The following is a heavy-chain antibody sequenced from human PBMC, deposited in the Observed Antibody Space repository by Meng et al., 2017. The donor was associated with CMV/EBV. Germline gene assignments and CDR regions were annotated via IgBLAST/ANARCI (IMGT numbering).Heavy chain of an antibody. CDR1: GYVFTTHY. D-gene: IGHD3-22*01. J-gene: IGHJ3*02. V-gene: IGHV1-46*01. CDR3: ARDAAEQPGNTMVIVAYDAFDI. Sequence: ASVKVSCKASGYVFTTHYMHWVRQAPGQGLEWTGIINPIGDIATYAQKFQGRVSMTRDTSTSTVFMELTRLRSEDTAVYYCARDAAEQPGNTMVIVAYDAFDIWGQGTVVTVSS. CDR2: INPIGDIA.